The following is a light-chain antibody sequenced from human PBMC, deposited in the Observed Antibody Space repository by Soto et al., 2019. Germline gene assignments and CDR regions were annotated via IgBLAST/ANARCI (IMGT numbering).Light chain of an antibody. Sequence: QAVVTQEPSLTVSPGGTVTLTCASSTGAVTSGHYPYWFQQKPGQAPRTLIYDTHNKHSWTPARFSGYLLGGKAALTLSGAQLEDEAEYYCLHSYSDARRVFGSGTKLTDL. CDR3: LHSYSDARRV. V-gene: IGLV7-46*01. J-gene: IGLJ3*02. CDR2: DTH. CDR1: TGAVTSGHY.